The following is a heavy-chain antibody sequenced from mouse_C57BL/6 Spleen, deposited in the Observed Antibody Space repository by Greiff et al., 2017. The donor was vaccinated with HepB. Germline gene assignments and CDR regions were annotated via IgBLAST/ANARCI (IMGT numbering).Heavy chain of an antibody. D-gene: IGHD2-1*01. CDR3: TRIWYPYAMDY. CDR1: GFTFSSYA. V-gene: IGHV5-9-1*02. Sequence: EVQLVESGEGLVKPGGSLKLSCAASGFTFSSYAMSWVRQTPEKRLEWVAYISSGGDYSYYADTVKGRFTISRDNARNTLYLQMSSLKSEDTAMYYCTRIWYPYAMDYWGQGTSVTVSS. J-gene: IGHJ4*01. CDR2: ISSGGDYS.